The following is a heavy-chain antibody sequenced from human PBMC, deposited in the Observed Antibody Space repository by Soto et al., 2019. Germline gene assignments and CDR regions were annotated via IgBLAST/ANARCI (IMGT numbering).Heavy chain of an antibody. CDR3: AREVFRPYGMDV. CDR1: GGTFSSYA. CDR2: IIPIFGTA. V-gene: IGHV1-69*01. J-gene: IGHJ6*02. Sequence: QVQLVQSGAEVKKPGSSVKVSCKASGGTFSSYAISWVRQAPGQGLEWMGGIIPIFGTANYAQKFQGRVMITADESTSAGYMELSSLRSEDTAVYYCAREVFRPYGMDVWGQGSTVTVSS. D-gene: IGHD6-6*01.